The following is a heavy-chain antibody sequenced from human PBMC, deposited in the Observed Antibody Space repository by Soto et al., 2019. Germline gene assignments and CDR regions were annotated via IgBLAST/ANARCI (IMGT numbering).Heavy chain of an antibody. CDR2: IIPIFGAA. CDR1: GGTFSSYA. V-gene: IGHV1-69*12. D-gene: IGHD4-17*01. CDR3: ARNPMTTVTTIYYYGMDV. J-gene: IGHJ6*02. Sequence: QVQLVQSGAEVKKPGSSVKVSCKASGGTFSSYAISWVRQAPGQGLEWMGGIIPIFGAADHAQKFQGRVTITADESTSTAYMELSSLRSEDTAVYYCARNPMTTVTTIYYYGMDVWGQGTTVTVSS.